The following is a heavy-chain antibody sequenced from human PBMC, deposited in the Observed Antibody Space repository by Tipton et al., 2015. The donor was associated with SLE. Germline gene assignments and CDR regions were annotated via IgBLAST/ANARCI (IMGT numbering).Heavy chain of an antibody. CDR2: IYYSGNT. CDR3: ARGITVAGTGGFDY. Sequence: TLSLTCTVSGGSISSSSYFWGWIRQPPGKGLEWIGSIYYSGNTYYNPSLKSRVTISVDTSKNQFSLKVSSVTAADTAVYYCARGITVAGTGGFDYWGQGTLVTVSS. D-gene: IGHD6-19*01. CDR1: GGSISSSSYF. J-gene: IGHJ4*02. V-gene: IGHV4-39*07.